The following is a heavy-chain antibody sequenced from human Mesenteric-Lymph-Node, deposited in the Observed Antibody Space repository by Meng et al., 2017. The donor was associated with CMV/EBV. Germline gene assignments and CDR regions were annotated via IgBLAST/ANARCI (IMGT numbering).Heavy chain of an antibody. D-gene: IGHD6-19*01. Sequence: SETLSLTCTVSGYSISSGYYWGWIRQTPGKGLEWIASIYHDGSTYYNSSLKSRVTISVDTSKNRFSLRLSSVTAADTAVYFCVRDPPGWWGQGTLVTVSS. V-gene: IGHV4-38-2*02. J-gene: IGHJ1*01. CDR2: IYHDGST. CDR3: VRDPPGW. CDR1: GYSISSGYY.